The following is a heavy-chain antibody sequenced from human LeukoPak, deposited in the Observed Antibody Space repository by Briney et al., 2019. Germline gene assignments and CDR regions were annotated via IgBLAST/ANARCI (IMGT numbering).Heavy chain of an antibody. D-gene: IGHD6-19*01. CDR2: ISAYNGNT. CDR3: ARDRVIALAGNSHDY. Sequence: ASLKVSCKPSGYTFTSYGISWVLQAPGHGLEWMGWISAYNGNTNYAQKLQGRVTMTTDTSTSTAYMELRSLRSDDTAVYYCARDRVIALAGNSHDYWGQGTLVTVSS. CDR1: GYTFTSYG. J-gene: IGHJ4*02. V-gene: IGHV1-18*01.